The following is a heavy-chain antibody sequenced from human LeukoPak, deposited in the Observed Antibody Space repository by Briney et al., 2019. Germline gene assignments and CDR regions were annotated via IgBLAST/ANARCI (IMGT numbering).Heavy chain of an antibody. V-gene: IGHV4-34*01. CDR2: INHSGGT. D-gene: IGHD3-9*01. J-gene: IGHJ4*02. CDR3: ARDRVVLRYFDWPEGFDY. Sequence: SETLSLTCAVYGGSFSGYSWNWIRQPPVKGLEWIGEINHSGGTNYNPSLKSRVTISVDTSKKQFSLKLSSVTAADTAVYYCARDRVVLRYFDWPEGFDYWGQGTLVTVSS. CDR1: GGSFSGYS.